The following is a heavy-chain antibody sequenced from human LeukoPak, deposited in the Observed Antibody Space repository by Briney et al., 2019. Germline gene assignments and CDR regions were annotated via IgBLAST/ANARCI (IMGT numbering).Heavy chain of an antibody. Sequence: SETLSLTCTVSGGSISSSSYYWGWIRQTPGKGLEWIGSIYYSGSTYYNPSLEGRVTISADTSRNKFSLNLRSVTAADTAVYYCASYNSGGYDVSDYWGQGTPVTVSS. J-gene: IGHJ4*02. CDR1: GGSISSSSYY. CDR2: IYYSGST. V-gene: IGHV4-39*01. D-gene: IGHD6-19*01. CDR3: ASYNSGGYDVSDY.